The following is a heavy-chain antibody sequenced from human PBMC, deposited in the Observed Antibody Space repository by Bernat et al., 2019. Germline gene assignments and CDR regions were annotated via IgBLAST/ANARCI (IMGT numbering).Heavy chain of an antibody. J-gene: IGHJ4*02. V-gene: IGHV3-30-3*01. CDR3: ASTTVTTWVLDY. Sequence: QVQLVESGGGVVQPGRSLRLSCAASGFTFSSYAMHWVRQAPGKGLEWVAVISYDGSNKYYADSVKGRFTISRDNSKNTLYLQMNSLRAEDTAVYYCASTTVTTWVLDYWGQGTLVTVSS. CDR1: GFTFSSYA. D-gene: IGHD4-17*01. CDR2: ISYDGSNK.